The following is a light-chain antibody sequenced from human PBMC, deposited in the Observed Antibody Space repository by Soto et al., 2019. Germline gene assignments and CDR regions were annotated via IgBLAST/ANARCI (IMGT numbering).Light chain of an antibody. CDR2: GAS. CDR3: QQYNYWPLT. CDR1: QRVSSSY. Sequence: IVLTQSPGTLSLSPGERATLSCRASQRVSSSYLAWYQQKPGQAPGLLIYGASSRATGIPDRYSGSGSGTDFTLTISRLEPEDFAVYYCQQYNYWPLTFGQGTKVDIK. V-gene: IGKV3-20*01. J-gene: IGKJ1*01.